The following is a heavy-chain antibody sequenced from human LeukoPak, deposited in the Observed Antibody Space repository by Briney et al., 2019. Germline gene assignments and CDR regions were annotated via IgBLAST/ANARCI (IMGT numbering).Heavy chain of an antibody. CDR1: GGSVSSGSYY. D-gene: IGHD3-22*01. J-gene: IGHJ4*02. Sequence: KPSETLSLTCTVSGGSVSSGSYYWSWLRQPPGKGLEWIGYIYYSGSTNYNPSLKSRVTISVDTSKNQFSLKLSSVTAADTAVYYCARVDSSGYYVDYWGQGTLVTVSS. V-gene: IGHV4-61*01. CDR2: IYYSGST. CDR3: ARVDSSGYYVDY.